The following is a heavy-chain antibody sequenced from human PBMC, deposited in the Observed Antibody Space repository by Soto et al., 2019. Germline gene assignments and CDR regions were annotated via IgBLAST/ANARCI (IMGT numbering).Heavy chain of an antibody. CDR3: ARDPKIRQWTTTYXXXYGMDV. Sequence: PSQTLSLTCAISGDSVSSNSAAWNWIRQSPSRGLEWLGRTYYRSKWYNDYAVSVKSRITINPDTSKNQFSLQLNSVTPEDTAVYYCARDPKIRQWTTTYXXXYGMDVWGQGTTVTVSS. D-gene: IGHD1-26*01. CDR1: GDSVSSNSAA. V-gene: IGHV6-1*01. J-gene: IGHJ6*02. CDR2: TYYRSKWYN.